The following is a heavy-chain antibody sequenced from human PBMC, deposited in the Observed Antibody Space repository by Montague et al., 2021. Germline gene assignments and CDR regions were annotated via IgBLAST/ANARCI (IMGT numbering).Heavy chain of an antibody. CDR1: GGSVNGYD. D-gene: IGHD7-27*01. CDR2: MRSSGSP. V-gene: IGHV4-59*02. Sequence: SETLSLTCSVSGGSVNGYDWSWIRQPPGKGLEWIGYMRSSGSPNYNPSFKSRLAISIDRSRNQFSLELSFVTAADTAVYFCARIGGTGDDLLDYWGQGPLVTVS. CDR3: ARIGGTGDDLLDY. J-gene: IGHJ4*02.